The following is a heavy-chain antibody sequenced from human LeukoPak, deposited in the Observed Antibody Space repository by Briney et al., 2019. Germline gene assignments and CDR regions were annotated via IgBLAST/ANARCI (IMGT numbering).Heavy chain of an antibody. J-gene: IGHJ3*02. D-gene: IGHD3-22*01. CDR2: IYHSGST. Sequence: SETLSLTCAVSGGSISSGGYSWSWIRQPPGKGLEWIGYIYHSGSTYYNPSLKSRVTISVDRSKNQFSLKLSSVTAADTAVYYCARVGERQYYYDSSAPMGAFDIWGQGTMVTVSS. CDR3: ARVGERQYYYDSSAPMGAFDI. CDR1: GGSISSGGYS. V-gene: IGHV4-30-2*01.